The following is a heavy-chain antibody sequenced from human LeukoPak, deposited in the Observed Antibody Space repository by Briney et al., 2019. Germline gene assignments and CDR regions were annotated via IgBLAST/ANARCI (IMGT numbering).Heavy chain of an antibody. Sequence: GGSLRLSCAASEVTFSSYSMNWVRQAPGKGLEWVSSVSGSSSFIYYADSVRGRFTISRDNAKNSLYLQMDSLRAEDTAVYYCARRPIASTDYYYFLDVWGKGTTVTVSS. J-gene: IGHJ6*03. CDR1: EVTFSSYS. D-gene: IGHD6-13*01. CDR3: ARRPIASTDYYYFLDV. CDR2: VSGSSSFI. V-gene: IGHV3-21*01.